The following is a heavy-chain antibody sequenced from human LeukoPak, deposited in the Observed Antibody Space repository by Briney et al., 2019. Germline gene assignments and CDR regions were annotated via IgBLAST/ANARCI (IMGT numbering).Heavy chain of an antibody. V-gene: IGHV3-21*01. CDR3: ARYDSSGYYPRNWFDP. J-gene: IGHJ5*02. Sequence: PGGSLRLSCAASGFTFSSYSMNWVRQAPGKGLEWVSSISSSSSYIYYADSVKGRFTISRDNAKNSLYLQMNSLRAEDTAVYYCARYDSSGYYPRNWFDPWGQGTLVTVSS. D-gene: IGHD3-22*01. CDR1: GFTFSSYS. CDR2: ISSSSSYI.